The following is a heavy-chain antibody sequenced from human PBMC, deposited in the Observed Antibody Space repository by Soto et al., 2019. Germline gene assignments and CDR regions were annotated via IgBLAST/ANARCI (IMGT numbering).Heavy chain of an antibody. D-gene: IGHD4-4*01. CDR2: IITIFGTA. Sequence: QVQLGQSGSEVKKPGSSVKVSCNASGCTFSSYAISWVRQAPGQGLEWMGGIITIFGTANYAQKFQGRVTITAYEATIPAYMELGSLRSEDTAVYYCARVGGNSVDYWGQVTLVTVSS. CDR1: GCTFSSYA. CDR3: ARVGGNSVDY. V-gene: IGHV1-69*01. J-gene: IGHJ4*02.